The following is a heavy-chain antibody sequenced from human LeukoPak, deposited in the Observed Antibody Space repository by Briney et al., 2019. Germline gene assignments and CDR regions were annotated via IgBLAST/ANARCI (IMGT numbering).Heavy chain of an antibody. CDR2: ISWNSGTI. Sequence: GGSLRLSCAGSGFIFNNYAMHWVRQPPGKGLEWVSGISWNSGTIDYADSVRGRFTISRDDAKNSLYLQMDSLRVEDTAFYYCAKDNRRHYTSGPNPDSLHWGQGALVTVSS. J-gene: IGHJ4*02. V-gene: IGHV3-9*01. D-gene: IGHD6-19*01. CDR1: GFIFNNYA. CDR3: AKDNRRHYTSGPNPDSLH.